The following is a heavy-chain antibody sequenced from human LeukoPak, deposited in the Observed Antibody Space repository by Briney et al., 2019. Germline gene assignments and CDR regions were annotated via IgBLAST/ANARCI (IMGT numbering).Heavy chain of an antibody. V-gene: IGHV4-59*01. J-gene: IGHJ4*02. CDR2: IHHSGST. CDR1: GGSISSYY. CDR3: ARVDLNMVQGVQD. D-gene: IGHD3-10*01. Sequence: PSETLSLTCTVSGGSISSYYWSWIRQPPGKGLEWIGYIHHSGSTNYKPSLKSRVTISVDTSKNQFSLKLTSVTAADTAVYYCARVDLNMVQGVQDWGQGTLVTVSS.